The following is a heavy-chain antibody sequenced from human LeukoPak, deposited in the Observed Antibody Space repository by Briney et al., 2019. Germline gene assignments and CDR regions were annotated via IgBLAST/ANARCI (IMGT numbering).Heavy chain of an antibody. D-gene: IGHD4-17*01. CDR2: INPKSGGT. CDR3: ARGPRDGDYAYWFDP. Sequence: ASVRVSCKASGYTFTGYYMHWVRQAPGQGLEWMGWINPKSGGTNYAQKFQGRVTMTRDTSISTAYMELSRLRSDDTAVYYCARGPRDGDYAYWFDPWGQGTLVTDSS. J-gene: IGHJ5*02. V-gene: IGHV1-2*02. CDR1: GYTFTGYY.